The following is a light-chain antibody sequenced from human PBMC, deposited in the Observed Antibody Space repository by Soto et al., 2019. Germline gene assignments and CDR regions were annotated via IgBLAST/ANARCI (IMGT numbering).Light chain of an antibody. CDR2: AAS. CDR3: LQDYTYPRT. Sequence: IQMTQSPSSLSASLGDRVTITCRASQTISNYLNWYQQKSGRAPELLIYAASILQSGVPSRFSGSGSGTDFTLTITSLQPEDFAIYYCLQDYTYPRTFGGGTKVDIK. CDR1: QTISNY. V-gene: IGKV1-6*01. J-gene: IGKJ4*01.